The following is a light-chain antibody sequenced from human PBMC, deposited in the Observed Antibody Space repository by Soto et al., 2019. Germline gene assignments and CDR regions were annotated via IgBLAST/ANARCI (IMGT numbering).Light chain of an antibody. J-gene: IGKJ1*01. CDR3: QQYNTYPWT. Sequence: DIQMTQSPSTLSASVGDRVTITCRASQSISSWLAWYQQKPGKAPKLLIYKASSLESGVPSRFSGSGSGTEFTLTISSLQPDDFATYCCQQYNTYPWTFGQGTNVEIK. CDR2: KAS. V-gene: IGKV1-5*03. CDR1: QSISSW.